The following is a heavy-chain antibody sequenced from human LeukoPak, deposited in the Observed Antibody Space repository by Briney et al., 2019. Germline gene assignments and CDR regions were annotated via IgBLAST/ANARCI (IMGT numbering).Heavy chain of an antibody. D-gene: IGHD3-22*01. J-gene: IGHJ4*02. V-gene: IGHV4-39*01. CDR1: GGSISSSKYY. CDR2: IHYSGNT. Sequence: SETLSLTCTVSGGSISSSKYYWGWIRQPPGKGLEWIGSIHYSGNTYYNPSLKSRVTISVDTSKNQFSLKLSSVTAADTAVYYCARRAYYYDSSGYYSYYFDYWGQGTLVTVSS. CDR3: ARRAYYYDSSGYYSYYFDY.